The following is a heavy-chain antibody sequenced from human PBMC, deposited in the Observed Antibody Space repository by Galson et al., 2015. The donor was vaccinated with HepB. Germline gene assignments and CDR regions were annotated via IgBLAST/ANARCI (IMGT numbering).Heavy chain of an antibody. Sequence: SLRLSCAASGFTFSSYGMHWVRQAPGKGLEWVAVIWYDGSNKYYADSVKGRFTISRDNSKNTLYLQMNSLRAEDTAVYYCARDSGSGSLDYWGQGTLVTVSS. CDR2: IWYDGSNK. CDR3: ARDSGSGSLDY. CDR1: GFTFSSYG. D-gene: IGHD3-10*01. J-gene: IGHJ4*02. V-gene: IGHV3-33*08.